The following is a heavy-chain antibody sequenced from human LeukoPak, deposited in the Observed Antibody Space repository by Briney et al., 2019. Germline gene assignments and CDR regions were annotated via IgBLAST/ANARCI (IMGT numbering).Heavy chain of an antibody. CDR1: GFSFSSHD. J-gene: IGHJ4*02. CDR3: ARRAGGYSYPYDY. Sequence: GGSLRLSCATSGFSFSSHDMNWVRPAPGKGLEWVSLIYSDDTTLYADSVKGRFTISRDISKNTLYLQMSSLRAEDTAVYYCARRAGGYSYPYDYWGQGVLVTVSS. V-gene: IGHV3-53*01. D-gene: IGHD4-23*01. CDR2: IYSDDTT.